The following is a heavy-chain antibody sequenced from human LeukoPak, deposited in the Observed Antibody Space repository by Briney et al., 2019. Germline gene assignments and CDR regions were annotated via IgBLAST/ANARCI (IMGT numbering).Heavy chain of an antibody. CDR2: ITTNTGNP. J-gene: IGHJ4*02. Sequence: ASVKVSCKASGYTFTSHSINWLRQAPGQGLEWMGWITTNTGNPTYAQGFTGRFVFSLDTSVSTAYLQISSLKAEDTAVYYCARDAPRSSIAVAGDYWGQGTLVTVSS. CDR3: ARDAPRSSIAVAGDY. V-gene: IGHV7-4-1*02. D-gene: IGHD6-19*01. CDR1: GYTFTSHS.